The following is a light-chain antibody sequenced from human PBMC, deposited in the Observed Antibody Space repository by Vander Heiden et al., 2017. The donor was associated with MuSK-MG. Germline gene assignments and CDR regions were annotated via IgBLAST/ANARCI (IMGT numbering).Light chain of an antibody. Sequence: DILMTQSPPSLSASVGDRVTITCRASESIRRYLNWYQYKPGKAPQLLIYATSSLQNVVPSRFSGGAAGTDFTLTITALRPEDFATYYCQHSFSSYTFGPGTKVQIK. V-gene: IGKV1-39*01. J-gene: IGKJ2*01. CDR3: QHSFSSYT. CDR2: ATS. CDR1: ESIRRY.